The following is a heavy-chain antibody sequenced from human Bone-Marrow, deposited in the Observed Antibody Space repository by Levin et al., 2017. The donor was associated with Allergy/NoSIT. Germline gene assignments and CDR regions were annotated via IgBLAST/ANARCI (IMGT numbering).Heavy chain of an antibody. D-gene: IGHD2-2*01. CDR2: IRGKANNYAT. CDR3: ARLADVVVVAAFDI. J-gene: IGHJ3*02. Sequence: GESLKISCAASGFSFSDSGIHWVRLASGKGLEWVARIRGKANNYATAYAASVKGRFTVSRDESENTAYLQMNSLKTEDTAVYYCARLADVVVVAAFDIWGQGTTVTVSS. CDR1: GFSFSDSG. V-gene: IGHV3-73*01.